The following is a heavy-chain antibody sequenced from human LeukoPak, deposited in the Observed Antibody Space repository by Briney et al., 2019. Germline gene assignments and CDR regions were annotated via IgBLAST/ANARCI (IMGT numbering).Heavy chain of an antibody. CDR2: IRYDGSNK. CDR3: ARDGSRIAIAAFDI. Sequence: GGSLRLSCAASGFTFSSYGMHWVRQAPGKGLEWVAFIRYDGSNKYYADSVKGRFTISRDNSKNTLYLQMNSLRAEDTAVYYCARDGSRIAIAAFDIWGQGTMVTVSS. J-gene: IGHJ3*02. D-gene: IGHD6-13*01. V-gene: IGHV3-30*02. CDR1: GFTFSSYG.